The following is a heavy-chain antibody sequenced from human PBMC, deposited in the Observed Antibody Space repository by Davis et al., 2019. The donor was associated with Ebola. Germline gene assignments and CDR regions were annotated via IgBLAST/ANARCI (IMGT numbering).Heavy chain of an antibody. CDR1: GYTFTSYY. J-gene: IGHJ4*02. V-gene: IGHV1-46*01. CDR2: INPSGGST. CDR3: ARTRDRYYDSSGYWDF. Sequence: AASVKVSCKASGYTFTSYYMHWVRQAPGQGLEWMGIINPSGGSTSYAQKFQGRVTMTTDTSTSTGYMELRSLRSDDTAVYYCARTRDRYYDSSGYWDFWGQGSLVTVSS. D-gene: IGHD3-22*01.